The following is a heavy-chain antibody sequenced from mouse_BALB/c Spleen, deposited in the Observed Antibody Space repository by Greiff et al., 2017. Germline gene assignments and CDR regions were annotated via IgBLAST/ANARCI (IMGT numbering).Heavy chain of an antibody. V-gene: IGHV1S22*01. J-gene: IGHJ3*01. CDR3: TGGYKYDYAWFAY. CDR1: GYTFTSYW. D-gene: IGHD2-14*01. Sequence: LQQPGSELVRPGASVKLSCKASGYTFTSYWMHWVKQRHGQGLEWIGNIYPGSGSTNYDEKFKSKGTLTVDTSSSTDYMHRSSLTSEDSAVYCGTGGYKYDYAWFAYWGQGTLVTVSA. CDR2: IYPGSGST.